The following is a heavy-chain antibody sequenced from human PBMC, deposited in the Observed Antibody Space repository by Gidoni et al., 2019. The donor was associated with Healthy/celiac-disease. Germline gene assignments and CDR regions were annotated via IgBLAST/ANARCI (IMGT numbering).Heavy chain of an antibody. CDR3: AKDLNYYDSSGYDDAFDI. CDR1: GFTFDDYA. CDR2: ISWNSGSI. V-gene: IGHV3-9*01. Sequence: EVQLVESGGGLVQPGRSLRLSCAASGFTFDDYAMHWVRQAPGKGLEWVSGISWNSGSIGYADSVKGRFTISRDNAKNSLYLQMNSLRAEDTALYYCAKDLNYYDSSGYDDAFDIWGQGTMVTVSS. D-gene: IGHD3-22*01. J-gene: IGHJ3*02.